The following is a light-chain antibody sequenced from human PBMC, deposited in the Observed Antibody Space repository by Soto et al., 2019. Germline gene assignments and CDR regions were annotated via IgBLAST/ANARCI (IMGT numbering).Light chain of an antibody. J-gene: IGKJ1*01. V-gene: IGKV3-15*01. CDR3: QQYNNWPRT. Sequence: ELEITQSPSTLSVSPGERVTLPCRASQSISSSLAWYQQKPGQAPRLLIYGASTRATGIPARFSGSGSGTEFTLTISSLQSEDFAVYYCQQYNNWPRTFGQGTKVDI. CDR1: QSISSS. CDR2: GAS.